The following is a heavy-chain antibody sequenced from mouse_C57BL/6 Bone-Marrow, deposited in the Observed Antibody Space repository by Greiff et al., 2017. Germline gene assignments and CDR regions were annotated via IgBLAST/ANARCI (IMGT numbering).Heavy chain of an antibody. Sequence: EVHLVESGGDLVKPGGSLKLSCAASGFTFSSYGMSWVRQTPDKRLEWVATISSGGSYTYYPDSVKGRFTISRDNAKNTLYLQMSSLKSEDTAMYYCARPRQLRLPAMDYWGQGTSVTVSS. CDR1: GFTFSSYG. D-gene: IGHD3-2*02. J-gene: IGHJ4*01. V-gene: IGHV5-6*01. CDR2: ISSGGSYT. CDR3: ARPRQLRLPAMDY.